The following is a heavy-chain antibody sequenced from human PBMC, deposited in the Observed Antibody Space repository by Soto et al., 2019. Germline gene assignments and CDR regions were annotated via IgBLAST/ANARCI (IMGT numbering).Heavy chain of an antibody. CDR1: GGSISSSSYY. V-gene: IGHV4-39*01. CDR2: IYYSGST. Sequence: SETLSLTCTVSGGSISSSSYYWGWIRQPPGKGLEWIGSIYYSGSTYYNPSLKSRVTISVDTSKNQFSLKLSSVTAADTAVYYCARPVDSGSYGMTNWFDPWGQGTLVTVSS. CDR3: ARPVDSGSYGMTNWFDP. D-gene: IGHD3-10*01. J-gene: IGHJ5*02.